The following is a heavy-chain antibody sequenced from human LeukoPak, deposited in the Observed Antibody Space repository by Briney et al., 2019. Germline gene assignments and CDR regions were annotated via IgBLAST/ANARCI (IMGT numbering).Heavy chain of an antibody. CDR3: ARDAFASGSYNPFDN. CDR1: GFTFSNYW. J-gene: IGHJ4*02. D-gene: IGHD3-10*01. Sequence: PGGSLRLSCAASGFTFSNYWMSWVRQAPGKGLEWVANINQGGSEKFYVDSVKGRFTISRDNAKNSLYLQMNSPRAEDTAVYYCARDAFASGSYNPFDNWGQGTLVTVSS. CDR2: INQGGSEK. V-gene: IGHV3-7*01.